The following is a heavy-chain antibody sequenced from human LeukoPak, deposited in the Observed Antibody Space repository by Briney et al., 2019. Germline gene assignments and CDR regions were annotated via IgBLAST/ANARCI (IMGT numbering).Heavy chain of an antibody. CDR3: ARAVSSGYYNLYFDQ. D-gene: IGHD3-22*01. V-gene: IGHV3-7*04. CDR1: GFTFSSYW. J-gene: IGHJ4*02. Sequence: GGSLRLSCAASGFTFSSYWMNWVRQAPGKGLEWVANIKKDGSEEFHVDSVKGRFTISRDNAKNSLYLQMNSLRAEDTAVYYCARAVSSGYYNLYFDQWGQGTLVTVSS. CDR2: IKKDGSEE.